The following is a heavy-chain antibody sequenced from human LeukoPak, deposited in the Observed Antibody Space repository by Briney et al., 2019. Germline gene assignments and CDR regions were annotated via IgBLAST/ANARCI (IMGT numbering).Heavy chain of an antibody. V-gene: IGHV4-59*12. CDR3: ARLHDSTFDY. J-gene: IGHJ4*02. Sequence: PSETLSLTCTVSGGSISSYYWSRIRQPPGKGLEWIGYIYYSGSTYYNPSLKSRVTISVDTSKNQFSLKLSSVTAADTAVYYCARLHDSTFDYWGQGTLVTVSS. D-gene: IGHD2-21*02. CDR2: IYYSGST. CDR1: GGSISSYY.